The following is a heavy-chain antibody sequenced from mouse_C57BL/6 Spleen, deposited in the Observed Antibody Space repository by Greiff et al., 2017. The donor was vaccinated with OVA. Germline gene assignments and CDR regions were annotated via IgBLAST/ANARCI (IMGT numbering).Heavy chain of an antibody. CDR3: ARDTTVVATPFAY. D-gene: IGHD1-1*01. J-gene: IGHJ3*01. V-gene: IGHV1-7*01. CDR2: INPSSGYT. CDR1: GYTFTSYW. Sequence: VQLQQSGAELAKPGASVKLSCKASGYTFTSYWMHLVKQRPGQGLEWIGYINPSSGYTKYNQKFKDKATLTADKSSSTAYMQLSSLTYEDSAVYYCARDTTVVATPFAYWGQGTLVTVSA.